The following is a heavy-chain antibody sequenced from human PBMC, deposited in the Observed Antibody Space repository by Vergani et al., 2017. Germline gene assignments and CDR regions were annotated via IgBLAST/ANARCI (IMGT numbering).Heavy chain of an antibody. CDR2: ISARYPST. CDR3: AKDSRSKQLVPTCFDY. D-gene: IGHD6-6*01. V-gene: IGHV3-23*04. Sequence: VQLVESGGGVVQPGGSLRLSCAASGFTFSACPMTWVRQAPGKGLEWVSAISARYPSTYYADSVKGRFTISRDNSKNMLYLQMNSLRAEDTAVYYCAKDSRSKQLVPTCFDYWGQGTLVTVSS. J-gene: IGHJ4*02. CDR1: GFTFSACP.